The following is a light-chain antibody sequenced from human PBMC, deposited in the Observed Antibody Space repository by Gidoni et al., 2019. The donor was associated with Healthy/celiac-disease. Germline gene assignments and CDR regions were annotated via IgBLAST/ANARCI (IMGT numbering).Light chain of an antibody. J-gene: IGLJ2*01. CDR1: ELGDKY. Sequence: SYELTQTPSVSVSPGQTASITCSGDELGDKYACWYQQKPGQSPVLVIYQDSKRPSGIPERFSASNSGTTATLTISGTQAMDESDYYCQAWDSSVVFCGGTKLTVL. CDR2: QDS. CDR3: QAWDSSVV. V-gene: IGLV3-1*01.